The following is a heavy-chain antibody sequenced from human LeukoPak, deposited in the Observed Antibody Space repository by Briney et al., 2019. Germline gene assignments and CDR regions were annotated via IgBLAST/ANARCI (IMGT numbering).Heavy chain of an antibody. Sequence: GGSLRLSCAASGFRFSNYGMHWFRQAPGKGLEWVAVISYDGRNKYYPDSVKGRFTISRDNSKNTLYLQMNSLRPEDTAVYSCARDPRDSMKVVVIYYYGMDVWGQGTTVTVSS. D-gene: IGHD3-22*01. CDR3: ARDPRDSMKVVVIYYYGMDV. J-gene: IGHJ6*02. CDR1: GFRFSNYG. CDR2: ISYDGRNK. V-gene: IGHV3-30*03.